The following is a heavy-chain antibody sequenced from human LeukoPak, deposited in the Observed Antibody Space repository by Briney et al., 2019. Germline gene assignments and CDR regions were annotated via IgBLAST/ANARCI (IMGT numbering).Heavy chain of an antibody. Sequence: GRSLRPSCAASGFTFSSYGMHWVRQAPGKGLEWVAVISYDGSNKYYADSVKGRFTISRDNSKNTLYLQMNSLRAEDTAVYYCAKDFTDRSDYWGQGTLVTVSS. V-gene: IGHV3-30*18. CDR3: AKDFTDRSDY. D-gene: IGHD1-14*01. CDR2: ISYDGSNK. CDR1: GFTFSSYG. J-gene: IGHJ4*02.